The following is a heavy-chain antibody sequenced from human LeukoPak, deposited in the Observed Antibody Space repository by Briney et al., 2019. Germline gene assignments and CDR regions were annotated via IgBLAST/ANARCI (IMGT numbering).Heavy chain of an antibody. D-gene: IGHD3-3*01. CDR1: GGSISSYY. Sequence: KASETLSLTCTVSGGSISSYYWSWIRQPPGKGLEWIGEINHSGSTNYNPSLKSRVTISVDTSKNQFSLKLSSVTAADTAVYYCARHGGLRFLEWSTASYMDVWGKGTTVTVSS. CDR3: ARHGGLRFLEWSTASYMDV. J-gene: IGHJ6*03. CDR2: INHSGST. V-gene: IGHV4-34*01.